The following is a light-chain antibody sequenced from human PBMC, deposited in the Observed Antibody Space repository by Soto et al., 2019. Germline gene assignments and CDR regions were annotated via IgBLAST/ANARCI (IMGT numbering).Light chain of an antibody. V-gene: IGKV1-9*01. CDR2: DAS. J-gene: IGKJ2*01. Sequence: DIQLTQSPTFLSASGGYRVSITCRASQDIRRYLVWYQQKPGKAPNLLIYDASSLQTGVPSRFSGSGSGTEFTLTITSLQPEDFATYYCRHFYTFGQGTKLEIK. CDR1: QDIRRY. CDR3: RHFYT.